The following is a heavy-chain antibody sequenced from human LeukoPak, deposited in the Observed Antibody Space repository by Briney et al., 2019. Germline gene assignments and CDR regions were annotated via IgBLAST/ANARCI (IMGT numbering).Heavy chain of an antibody. V-gene: IGHV3-30*02. CDR2: IRYDGSNK. D-gene: IGHD3-3*01. J-gene: IGHJ4*02. CDR3: AREFSGFGSFDS. Sequence: GGSLRLSCAASGFTFSSYGMHWVRQAPGKGLEWVAFIRYDGSNKYYADSVKGRFTISRDNAKSSLFLQMNSLRPEDTAVYYCAREFSGFGSFDSWGQGTLVTVSS. CDR1: GFTFSSYG.